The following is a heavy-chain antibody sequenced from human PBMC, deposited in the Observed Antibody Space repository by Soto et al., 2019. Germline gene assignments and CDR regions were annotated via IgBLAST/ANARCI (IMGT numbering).Heavy chain of an antibody. CDR2: TNGDASST. Sequence: EEQLVESGGGLGQHGGSLRLSCVASGFTFSSYYMHWVRQVPGKGLVWVSRTNGDASSTAYADSVKGRFTISRDNAKNTLYLQMSSLRVEDTAMYYCVRGGAGSYYYYGMDVWGQGTTVTVSS. J-gene: IGHJ6*02. CDR1: GFTFSSYY. CDR3: VRGGAGSYYYYGMDV. D-gene: IGHD2-21*01. V-gene: IGHV3-74*03.